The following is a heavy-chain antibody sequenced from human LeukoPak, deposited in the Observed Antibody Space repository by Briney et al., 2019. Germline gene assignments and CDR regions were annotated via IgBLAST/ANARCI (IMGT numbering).Heavy chain of an antibody. CDR1: GGSISSGSYF. CDR3: ASPRGVINADAFEI. J-gene: IGHJ3*02. Sequence: SETLFLTCTVSGGSISSGSYFWGWIRQPPGKGLEWIGSIYYSGSTYYNPSLKSRVTISVDTSKNQFSLKLSSVTAADTAVYYCASPRGVINADAFEIWGQGTMVTVSS. V-gene: IGHV4-39*01. D-gene: IGHD3-10*01. CDR2: IYYSGST.